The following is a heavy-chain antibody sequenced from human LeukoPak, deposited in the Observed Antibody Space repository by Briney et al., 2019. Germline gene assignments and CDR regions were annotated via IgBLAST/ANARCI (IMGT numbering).Heavy chain of an antibody. Sequence: GGSLRLSCAASGFTFDDYAMHWVRQAPGKGLEWVSGISWNSGSIGYADSVKGRFTISRDNAKNSLYLQMNSLRAEDTALYYCAKGRSGERSFFFDYWGQGTLVTVSS. V-gene: IGHV3-9*01. D-gene: IGHD3-10*01. CDR2: ISWNSGSI. CDR3: AKGRSGERSFFFDY. J-gene: IGHJ4*02. CDR1: GFTFDDYA.